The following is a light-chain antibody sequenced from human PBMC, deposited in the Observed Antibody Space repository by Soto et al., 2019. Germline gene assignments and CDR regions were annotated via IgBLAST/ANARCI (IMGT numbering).Light chain of an antibody. CDR2: EVV. J-gene: IGLJ2*01. CDR1: DSNY. Sequence: QSALTQPHSASGSPGQSVTISCTGTDSNYVSWYQQHPGKAPKLLIYEVVKRPSGVPDRFSGSKSGNTASLTVSGLQAEDEADYHCTSYAGNNNLVFGGGTKLTVL. CDR3: TSYAGNNNLV. V-gene: IGLV2-8*01.